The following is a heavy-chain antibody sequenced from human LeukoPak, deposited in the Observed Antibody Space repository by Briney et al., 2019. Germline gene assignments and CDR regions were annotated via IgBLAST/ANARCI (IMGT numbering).Heavy chain of an antibody. J-gene: IGHJ4*02. D-gene: IGHD2-21*01. CDR2: VHHSGNT. CDR3: ARHNGDSYLDL. Sequence: SATLSLTCTDSGVSVRSSSWSWIRQPPGKGLEYIGYVHHSGNTKYNPSLQSRVTMSVDTARSQFSLNLSSVTPADSAVYYCARHNGDSYLDLWAQGSLVTVSS. V-gene: IGHV4-59*02. CDR1: GVSVRSSS.